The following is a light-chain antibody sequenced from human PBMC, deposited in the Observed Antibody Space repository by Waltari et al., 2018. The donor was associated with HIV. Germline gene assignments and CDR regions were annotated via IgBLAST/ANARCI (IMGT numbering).Light chain of an antibody. V-gene: IGLV4-60*03. CDR3: ETWDNNVRV. J-gene: IGLJ2*01. Sequence: QPVLPQPSSVSASLGSSVHVPRTLSAAYQPNIPTWHPQRPGRPPRFLMKVEPSGLFNRGSGLTHRFSASAAGGDRTLTISNLQPEDEADYFCETWDNNVRVFGGGT. CDR2: VEPSGLF. CDR1: AAYQPNI.